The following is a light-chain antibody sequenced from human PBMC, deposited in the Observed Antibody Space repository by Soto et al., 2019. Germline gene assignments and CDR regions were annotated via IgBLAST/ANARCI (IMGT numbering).Light chain of an antibody. V-gene: IGKV2-28*01. Sequence: DIVMTQSPLSLPVTPGEPASISCRSSQSLLHGNGYNFLDWYLQKPGQSPQLLIYLGSHRASGVPNRFSASGSGTAFTLKISTVEAEDVGVYYCIQTRQTPWTFGQGTNVGIK. CDR2: LGS. CDR3: IQTRQTPWT. J-gene: IGKJ1*01. CDR1: QSLLHGNGYNF.